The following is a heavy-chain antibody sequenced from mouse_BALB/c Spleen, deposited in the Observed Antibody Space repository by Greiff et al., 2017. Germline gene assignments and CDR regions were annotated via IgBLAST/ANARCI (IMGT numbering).Heavy chain of an antibody. CDR2: IYPGSGST. CDR1: GYTFTSYW. D-gene: IGHD2-4*01. V-gene: IGHV1S22*01. CDR3: TRSDYDGMDY. Sequence: LQQPGSELVRPGASVKLSCKASGYTFTSYWMHWVKQRHGQGLEWIGNIYPGSGSTNYDEKFKSKGTLTVDTSSSTAYMHLSSLTSEDSAVYYCTRSDYDGMDYWGQGTSVTVSS. J-gene: IGHJ4*01.